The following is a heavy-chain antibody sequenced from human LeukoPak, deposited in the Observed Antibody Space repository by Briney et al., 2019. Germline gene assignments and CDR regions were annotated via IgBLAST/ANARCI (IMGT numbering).Heavy chain of an antibody. V-gene: IGHV4-34*01. CDR1: GGSFSGYY. D-gene: IGHD2-2*01. Sequence: SETLSLTCAVYGGSFSGYYWSWIRQPPVKGLEWIGEINHSGSTNYNPSLKSRVTISVDTSKNQFSLKLSSVTAADTAVYYCAGVVPAAGNWFDPWGQGTLVTVSS. CDR3: AGVVPAAGNWFDP. CDR2: INHSGST. J-gene: IGHJ5*02.